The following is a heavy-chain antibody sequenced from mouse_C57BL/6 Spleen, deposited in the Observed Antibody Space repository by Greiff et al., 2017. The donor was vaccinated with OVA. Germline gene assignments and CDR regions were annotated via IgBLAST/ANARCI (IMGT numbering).Heavy chain of an antibody. D-gene: IGHD4-1*01. CDR1: GYSITSGYY. Sequence: EVKLMESGPGLVKPSQSLSLTCSVTGYSITSGYYWNWIRQFPGNKLEWMGYISYDGSNNYNPSLKNRISITRDTSKNQFFLKLNSVTTEDTATYYCAREGELGPLFDYWGQGTTLTVSS. CDR2: ISYDGSN. J-gene: IGHJ2*01. CDR3: AREGELGPLFDY. V-gene: IGHV3-6*01.